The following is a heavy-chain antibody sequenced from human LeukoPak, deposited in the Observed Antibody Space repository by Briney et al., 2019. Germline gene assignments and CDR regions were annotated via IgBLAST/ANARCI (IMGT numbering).Heavy chain of an antibody. V-gene: IGHV3-74*01. D-gene: IGHD2-15*01. CDR3: ARIVRACSGGSCYADDRFDY. CDR2: INSDGSST. Sequence: GGSLRLSCAASGFTFSSYWMHWVRQAPGKGHVWVSHINSDGSSTSYADSVKGRFTISRDNAKNTLYLQMNSLRAEDTAVYYCARIVRACSGGSCYADDRFDYWGQGTLVTVSS. J-gene: IGHJ4*02. CDR1: GFTFSSYW.